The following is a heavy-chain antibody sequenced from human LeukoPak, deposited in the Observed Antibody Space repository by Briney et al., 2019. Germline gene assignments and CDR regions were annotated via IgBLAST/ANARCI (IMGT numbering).Heavy chain of an antibody. Sequence: ASVKVSCKASGYTLTNYNISWVRQAPGQGLQWMGCINTDKGHTNFVPKFQGRVTVTTDTSTNTAYMELRRLRSDDTAVYYCAREFGHCSGDNCFYFFDSWGQGSLVTVSS. CDR2: INTDKGHT. D-gene: IGHD2-15*01. V-gene: IGHV1-18*01. CDR1: GYTLTNYN. CDR3: AREFGHCSGDNCFYFFDS. J-gene: IGHJ4*02.